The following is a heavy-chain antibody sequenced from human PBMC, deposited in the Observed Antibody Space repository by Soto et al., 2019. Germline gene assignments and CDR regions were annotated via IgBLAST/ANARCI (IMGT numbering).Heavy chain of an antibody. Sequence: EAQLVESGGGLVQPGGSLRLSCAASGFTFSDYAMSWVRQAPGKGLEWVSGISDSGGNTNYADSVKGRFTISRDNSKNTLYLQVNSLIVDDTAVYYCAKDFGAKGLGATMHYWGQGTLVTVSS. J-gene: IGHJ4*02. CDR1: GFTFSDYA. D-gene: IGHD1-26*01. CDR3: AKDFGAKGLGATMHY. V-gene: IGHV3-23*04. CDR2: ISDSGGNT.